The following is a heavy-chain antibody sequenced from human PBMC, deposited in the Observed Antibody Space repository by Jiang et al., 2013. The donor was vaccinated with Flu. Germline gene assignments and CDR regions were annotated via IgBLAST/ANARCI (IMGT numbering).Heavy chain of an antibody. V-gene: IGHV4-59*01. CDR2: IYYNGNT. CDR3: ARYRRDGSLYYIDY. D-gene: IGHD5-24*01. J-gene: IGHJ4*02. Sequence: GPGLVKPSETLSLTCTVSGDSISPWYWSWIRQSPGMGLEWIGYIYYNGNTHYNPSLTSRVTMSVDTSKNQFSLRLSSVTTADTAVYYCARYRRDGSLYYIDYWGQGTLVTVSS. CDR1: GDSISPWY.